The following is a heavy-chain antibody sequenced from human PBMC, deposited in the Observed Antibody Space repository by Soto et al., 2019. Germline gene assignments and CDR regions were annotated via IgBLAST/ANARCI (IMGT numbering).Heavy chain of an antibody. D-gene: IGHD6-19*01. J-gene: IGHJ4*02. CDR2: ISYDGSNK. Sequence: LGGSLRLSCAASGFTFSSYGMHWVRQAPGKGLEWVAVISYDGSNKYYADSVKGRFTISRDNSKNTLYLQMNSLRAEDTAVYYCAKEQWLVRYYFDYWGQGTLVTVSS. CDR1: GFTFSSYG. V-gene: IGHV3-30*18. CDR3: AKEQWLVRYYFDY.